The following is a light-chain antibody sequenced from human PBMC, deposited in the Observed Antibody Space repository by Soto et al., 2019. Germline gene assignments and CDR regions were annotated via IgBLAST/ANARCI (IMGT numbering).Light chain of an antibody. V-gene: IGKV1-5*01. CDR1: QSIGRW. J-gene: IGKJ4*01. Sequence: DIQMTQSPSTLSASVGDRVTITCRASQSIGRWLAWYQQKSGKAAKLLIYVVSNLESGVPSGFSGSGSGTEFNLTISSLQPDDFATDYWQQYNTFPLTFGGGTQVEIK. CDR2: VVS. CDR3: QQYNTFPLT.